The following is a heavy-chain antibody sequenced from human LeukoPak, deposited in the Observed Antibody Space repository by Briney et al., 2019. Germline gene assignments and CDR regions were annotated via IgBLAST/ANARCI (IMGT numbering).Heavy chain of an antibody. CDR2: IHYSGNT. V-gene: IGHV4-39*01. CDR1: GGSTSSSNYY. D-gene: IGHD3-3*01. CDR3: ARLGAGPTYYDFWSGYSSFYFDY. Sequence: SETLSLTCAVSGGSTSSSNYYWGWIRQPPGKGLEWIGGIHYSGNTYYNPSLKSRVTISVATSKNQFSLKLSSVTAADTAVYYCARLGAGPTYYDFWSGYSSFYFDYWGQGTLVTVSS. J-gene: IGHJ4*02.